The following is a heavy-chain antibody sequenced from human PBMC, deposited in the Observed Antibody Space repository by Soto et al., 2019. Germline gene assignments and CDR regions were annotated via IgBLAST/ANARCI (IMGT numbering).Heavy chain of an antibody. D-gene: IGHD7-27*01. CDR1: GFTFASYS. V-gene: IGHV3-23*01. J-gene: IGHJ6*02. CDR2: ISGNAGST. CDR3: AKDLLGPGRAYGMDV. Sequence: GGSLRLSCAASGFTFASYSMTWVRQAPGKGLEWVSCISGNAGSTSYAESVKGRFTISRDNSKNTLYLQMNSLRAEDTAVYYCAKDLLGPGRAYGMDVWGQGTTVTVSS.